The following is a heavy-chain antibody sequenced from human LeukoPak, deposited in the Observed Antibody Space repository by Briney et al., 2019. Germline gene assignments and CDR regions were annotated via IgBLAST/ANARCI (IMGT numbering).Heavy chain of an antibody. Sequence: SETLSLTCTVSGYSISSGYYWGWIRQPPGKGLEWIGSIYHSGSTYYNPSLKSRVTISVDTSKNQFSLKLSSVTAADTAVYYCAREIYSGSYYYWGQGTLVTVSS. CDR1: GYSISSGYY. CDR3: AREIYSGSYYY. V-gene: IGHV4-38-2*02. J-gene: IGHJ4*02. D-gene: IGHD1-26*01. CDR2: IYHSGST.